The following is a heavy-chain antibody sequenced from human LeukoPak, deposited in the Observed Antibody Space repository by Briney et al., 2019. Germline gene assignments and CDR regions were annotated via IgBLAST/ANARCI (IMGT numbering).Heavy chain of an antibody. CDR2: FSDYAHYT. Sequence: GGSLRLSCAASGFSVTSYAVSWVRQAPGKGLEWVATFSDYAHYTYYEDSVRGRFTVSRDTSKNTVYLQMDALRPDDTARYFCAKIPATGRYSTNYRFDSRGKGTLVIVSS. D-gene: IGHD2-15*01. V-gene: IGHV3-23*01. CDR1: GFSVTSYA. CDR3: AKIPATGRYSTNYRFDS. J-gene: IGHJ5*01.